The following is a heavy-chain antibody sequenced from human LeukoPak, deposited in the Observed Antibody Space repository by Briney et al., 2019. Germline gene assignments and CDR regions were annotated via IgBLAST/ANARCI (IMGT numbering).Heavy chain of an antibody. CDR2: INSDGSTT. V-gene: IGHV3-74*01. CDR1: GFTFSSYW. J-gene: IGHJ3*02. CDR3: ARDTADDAFYI. Sequence: GGSLRLSCAASGFTFSSYWMHWVRQAPGKGLVWVSRINSDGSTTSYADSVKGRFTISTDNAKNTLYLQMTSLRAEDTAVYYSARDTADDAFYIWGPVTMVTVSS.